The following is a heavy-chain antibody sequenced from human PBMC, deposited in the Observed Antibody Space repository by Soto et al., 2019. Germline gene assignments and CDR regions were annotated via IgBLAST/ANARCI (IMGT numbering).Heavy chain of an antibody. V-gene: IGHV3-23*01. D-gene: IGHD6-19*01. CDR1: GFPFSTYA. CDR3: AKEDTSSGSLDY. J-gene: IGHJ4*02. CDR2: ISGGGDST. Sequence: PGGSLRLSCAASGFPFSTYAMTWVRQAPGKGLEWVSAISGGGDSTYYADSVRGRFTISRDNSKNTLYLQMKSLRAEDSASYYCAKEDTSSGSLDYWGQGALVTVSS.